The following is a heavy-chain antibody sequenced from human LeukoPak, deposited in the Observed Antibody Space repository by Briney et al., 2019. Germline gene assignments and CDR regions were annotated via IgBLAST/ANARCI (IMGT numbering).Heavy chain of an antibody. CDR1: GGPISSYY. Sequence: KPSETLSLTCTVSGGPISSYYWSWIRQPPGKGLEWIGYIYYSGSTNDNPSLKSRVAISVDTSKNQFSLKLSSVTAADTAVYYCAVRGYSYGPFDYWGQGTLVTVSS. D-gene: IGHD5-18*01. CDR3: AVRGYSYGPFDY. CDR2: IYYSGST. V-gene: IGHV4-59*08. J-gene: IGHJ4*02.